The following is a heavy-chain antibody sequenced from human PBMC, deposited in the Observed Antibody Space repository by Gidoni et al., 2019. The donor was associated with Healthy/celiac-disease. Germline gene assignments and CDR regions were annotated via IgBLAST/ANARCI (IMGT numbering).Heavy chain of an antibody. V-gene: IGHV3-7*01. CDR3: AREWYSSGPDYFDY. D-gene: IGHD6-19*01. CDR1: GFPFSSYW. Sequence: EVQPVESGGGLVQPGGSLRLSCAASGFPFSSYWMSWVRQAPGKGLEWVANIKQDGSEKYYVDSVKGRFTISRDNAKNSLYLQMNSLRAEDTAVYYCAREWYSSGPDYFDYWGQGTLVTVSS. CDR2: IKQDGSEK. J-gene: IGHJ4*02.